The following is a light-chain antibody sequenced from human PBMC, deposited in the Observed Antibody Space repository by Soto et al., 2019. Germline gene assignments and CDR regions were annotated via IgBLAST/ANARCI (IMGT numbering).Light chain of an antibody. CDR1: RSVDRSY. Sequence: ENGLTQSPGTLSLFPGERATLSCRASRSVDRSYLAWYQQKPGQAPRLLIYGASSRATGIPDRFSGSASGTDFTRTISRLEPEEFAVYYCQQYGSSRTFGQGTRVEIK. J-gene: IGKJ1*01. V-gene: IGKV3-20*01. CDR2: GAS. CDR3: QQYGSSRT.